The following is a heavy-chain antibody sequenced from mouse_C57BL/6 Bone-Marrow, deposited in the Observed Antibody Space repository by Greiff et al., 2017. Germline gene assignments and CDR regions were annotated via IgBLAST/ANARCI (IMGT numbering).Heavy chain of an antibody. CDR2: IYPRSGNT. CDR3: ARWDYYYGSSPAWFAY. CDR1: GYTFTSYG. D-gene: IGHD1-1*01. V-gene: IGHV1-81*01. Sequence: VQLQQSGAELARPGASVKLSCKASGYTFTSYGISWVKQRTGQGLEWIGEIYPRSGNTYYNEKFKGKATLTADKSSSTAYMELRSLTSEDSAVYFCARWDYYYGSSPAWFAYWGQGTLVTVSA. J-gene: IGHJ3*01.